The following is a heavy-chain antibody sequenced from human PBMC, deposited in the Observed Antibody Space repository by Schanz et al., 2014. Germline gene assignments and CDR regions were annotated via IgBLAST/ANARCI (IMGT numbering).Heavy chain of an antibody. CDR1: GFTFSNTW. CDR2: IKSKIDGGTT. D-gene: IGHD6-13*01. CDR3: ARLDSSSGYPRY. V-gene: IGHV3-15*01. Sequence: EVQLVESGGGLVKPGGSLRLSCAASGFTFSNTWMNWVRQNPGKGLEWIARIKSKIDGGTTDYAAPVKGRFTISRDDSKNTLELQMNSLKTEDTAGYYWARLDSSSGYPRYWGQGTLVTDSS. J-gene: IGHJ4*02.